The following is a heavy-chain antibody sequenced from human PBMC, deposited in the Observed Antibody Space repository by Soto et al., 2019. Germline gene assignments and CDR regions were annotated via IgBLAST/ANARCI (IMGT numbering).Heavy chain of an antibody. V-gene: IGHV1-18*04. CDR3: ARVRDYDILTGYSNYFDY. D-gene: IGHD3-9*01. CDR2: ISAYNGNT. Sequence: SVKVSCKASGYTFTSYGISWVRQAPGQGLEWMGWISAYNGNTNYAQKLQGRVTMTTDTSTSTAYMELRSLRSDDTAVYYCARVRDYDILTGYSNYFDYWGQGTLVTVSS. J-gene: IGHJ4*02. CDR1: GYTFTSYG.